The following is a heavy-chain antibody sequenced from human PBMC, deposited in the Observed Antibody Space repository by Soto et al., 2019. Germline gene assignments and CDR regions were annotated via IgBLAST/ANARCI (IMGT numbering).Heavy chain of an antibody. CDR2: ISAYNGNT. CDR1: GYTFTSYG. Sequence: ASVKVSCKASGYTFTSYGISWVRQAPGQGIEWMGWISAYNGNTNYAQKLQGRVTMTTDTSTSTAYMELRSLRSDDTAVYYCARDRVQWELVDAFDIWGQGTMVTVSS. CDR3: ARDRVQWELVDAFDI. J-gene: IGHJ3*02. D-gene: IGHD1-26*01. V-gene: IGHV1-18*01.